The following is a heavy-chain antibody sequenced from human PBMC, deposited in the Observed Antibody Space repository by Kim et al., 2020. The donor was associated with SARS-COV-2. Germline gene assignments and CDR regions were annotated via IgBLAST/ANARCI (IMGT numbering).Heavy chain of an antibody. CDR2: INPSGGST. V-gene: IGHV1-46*01. CDR1: GYTFTSYY. D-gene: IGHD2-2*02. CDR3: ARGSDVGPAAIMPPPGYNWFDP. J-gene: IGHJ5*02. Sequence: ASVKVSCKASGYTFTSYYMHWVRQAPGQGLEWMGIINPSGGSTSYAQKFQGRVTMTRDTSTSTVYMELSSLRSEDTAGHYCARGSDVGPAAIMPPPGYNWFDPWGQGTLVTVSS.